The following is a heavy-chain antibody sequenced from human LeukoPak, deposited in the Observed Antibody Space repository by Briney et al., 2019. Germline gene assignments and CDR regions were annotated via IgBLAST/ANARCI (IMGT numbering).Heavy chain of an antibody. CDR3: TRVPVGSNGWFDP. CDR1: GFTLSSYW. Sequence: GGSLRLSCAASGFTLSSYWMHWVRHAPGKGLVWVSRISSDGSSTTYADSVKGRFTIPRDNAMNTAYLQMNSLRVEDTAVYYCTRVPVGSNGWFDPWGQGTLVTVSS. D-gene: IGHD4-23*01. CDR2: ISSDGSST. V-gene: IGHV3-74*01. J-gene: IGHJ5*02.